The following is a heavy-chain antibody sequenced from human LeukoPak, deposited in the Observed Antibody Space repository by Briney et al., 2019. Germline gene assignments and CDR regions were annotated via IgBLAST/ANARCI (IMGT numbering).Heavy chain of an antibody. Sequence: SETLSLTCTVSGGSISSYYWSWIRQPPGKGLEWIGYISYSGSTNYNPSLKSRVTISVDTSKNQFSLKLSSVTAADTAVYYCARGRIAVTGFNWFDPWGQGTLVTVSS. D-gene: IGHD2-21*02. CDR3: ARGRIAVTGFNWFDP. J-gene: IGHJ5*02. CDR2: ISYSGST. V-gene: IGHV4-59*12. CDR1: GGSISSYY.